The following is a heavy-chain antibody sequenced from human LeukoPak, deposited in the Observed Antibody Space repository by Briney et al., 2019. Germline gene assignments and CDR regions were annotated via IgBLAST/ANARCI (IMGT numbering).Heavy chain of an antibody. CDR2: IKSKTDGGTT. D-gene: IGHD5-18*01. CDR3: TTDQRRGYSYGFDY. J-gene: IGHJ4*02. Sequence: GGSLRLSCAASGFTFSNAWMSWVRQAPGKGLEWVGRIKSKTDGGTTDYAAPVKGRFTISRDESKNKLYLQMNSLKTEDTAVYYCTTDQRRGYSYGFDYWGQGTLVTVSS. CDR1: GFTFSNAW. V-gene: IGHV3-15*01.